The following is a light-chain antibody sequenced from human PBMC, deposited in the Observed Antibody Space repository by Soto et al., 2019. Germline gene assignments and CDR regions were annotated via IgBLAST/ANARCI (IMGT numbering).Light chain of an antibody. J-gene: IGKJ5*01. CDR2: DAS. CDR3: HHRGNGIT. V-gene: IGKV3-11*01. Sequence: EVVLTQAPATLSLSPGATDTLSCGASQSVSSSLAWYQQKPGQAPRLLIYDASSRATGIPARFSGSGSGTDFALTISSLEPEDFAVYYCHHRGNGITFGQGTRLEIK. CDR1: QSVSSS.